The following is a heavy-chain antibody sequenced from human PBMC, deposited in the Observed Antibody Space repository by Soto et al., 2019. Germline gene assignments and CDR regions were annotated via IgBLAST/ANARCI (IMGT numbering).Heavy chain of an antibody. Sequence: QVQLVQSGAAVKKPGSSVKVSCKASGGTFSSYAISWVRQAPGHGIEWMGGIIPIFGTANYAQKFQGRVTITAYECTSSAYKVLISMRSEDTAVYYGDRWGLGHVQNFWGHGTLVIVST. J-gene: IGHJ4*01. V-gene: IGHV1-69*01. D-gene: IGHD3-16*01. CDR3: DRWGLGHVQNF. CDR1: GGTFSSYA. CDR2: IIPIFGTA.